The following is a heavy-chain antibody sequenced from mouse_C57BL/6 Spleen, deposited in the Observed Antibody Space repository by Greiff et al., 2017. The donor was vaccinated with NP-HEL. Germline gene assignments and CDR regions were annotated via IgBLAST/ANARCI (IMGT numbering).Heavy chain of an antibody. CDR3: ARYIMLRRYFDV. Sequence: EVHLVESGGGLVQPGGSLSLSCAASGFTFTDYYMSWVRQPPGKALEWLGFIRNKANGYTTEYSASVKGRFTISRDNSQSIHYLQMNALRDEDSATYYCARYIMLRRYFDVWGTGTTVTVSS. J-gene: IGHJ1*03. CDR1: GFTFTDYY. CDR2: IRNKANGYTT. V-gene: IGHV7-3*01.